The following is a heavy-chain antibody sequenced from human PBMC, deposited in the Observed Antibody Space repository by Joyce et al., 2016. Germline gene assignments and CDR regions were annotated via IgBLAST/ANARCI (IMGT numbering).Heavy chain of an antibody. Sequence: QVQLVESGGGVVQPGRSLRLSCAASGFAFNSHGMHWVRQAPGKGLGWLAVIWYDGSNSFFRGSVKGRFTVSRDNSINTLYLQMNSLSVDDTAVYFCARDRLRGKYYDSSGQLDHWGLGTLVIVSS. D-gene: IGHD3-22*01. CDR1: GFAFNSHG. J-gene: IGHJ4*02. CDR3: ARDRLRGKYYDSSGQLDH. V-gene: IGHV3-33*01. CDR2: IWYDGSNS.